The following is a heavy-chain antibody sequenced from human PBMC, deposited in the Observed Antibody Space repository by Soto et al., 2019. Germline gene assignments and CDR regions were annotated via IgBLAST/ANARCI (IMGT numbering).Heavy chain of an antibody. Sequence: PGGTLNLSCAASVFTFSSYEMKWFRQAAVKVLEGVSYISSSGSTIYYADSVKGRFTISRDNAKNSLYLQMNSLRAEDTAVYYCARDAKYYDFWSGSLYGMDVWGQGTTVTVSS. CDR1: VFTFSSYE. J-gene: IGHJ6*02. CDR3: ARDAKYYDFWSGSLYGMDV. V-gene: IGHV3-48*03. CDR2: ISSSGSTI. D-gene: IGHD3-3*01.